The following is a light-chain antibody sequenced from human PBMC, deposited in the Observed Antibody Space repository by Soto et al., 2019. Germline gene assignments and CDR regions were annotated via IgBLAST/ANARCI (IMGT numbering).Light chain of an antibody. CDR2: AAS. J-gene: IGKJ1*01. CDR1: QGISNY. CDR3: QKYNRAPRT. Sequence: DIQMTQSPSFLSASVGDRVTVTFRASQGISNYLAWYQQKPGKVPKLLIYAASTLQSGVPSRFSGSGSGTDVTLTISSLQPEDVATYYGQKYNRAPRTFGQGTKVEIK. V-gene: IGKV1-27*01.